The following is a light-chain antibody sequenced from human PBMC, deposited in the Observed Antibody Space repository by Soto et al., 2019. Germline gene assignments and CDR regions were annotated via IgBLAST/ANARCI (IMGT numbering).Light chain of an antibody. J-gene: IGLJ2*01. CDR3: SSYASSSTVI. CDR2: EVS. CDR1: SSDVGGYYY. Sequence: QSALTQPASVSGSPGQSVTISCTGTSSDVGGYYYVSWYQQHPDRAPKLMIYEVSNRPSGVSNRFSGSKSGNTASLTISGLQPDDEADYYCSSYASSSTVIFGGGTKLTVL. V-gene: IGLV2-14*01.